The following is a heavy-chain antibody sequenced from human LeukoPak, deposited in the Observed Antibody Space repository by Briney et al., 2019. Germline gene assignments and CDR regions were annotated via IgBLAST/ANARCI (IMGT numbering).Heavy chain of an antibody. CDR2: IYYSGST. CDR1: GGSISSYY. CDR3: ARGGGRYYYYYMDV. D-gene: IGHD2-15*01. V-gene: IGHV4-59*01. J-gene: IGHJ6*03. Sequence: TSETLSLTCTVSGGSISSYYWSWIRQPPGKGLEWIGYIYYSGSTNYKPSLKSRVTISVDTSKNQFSLKLSSVTAADTAVYYCARGGGRYYYYYMDVWGKGTTVTVSS.